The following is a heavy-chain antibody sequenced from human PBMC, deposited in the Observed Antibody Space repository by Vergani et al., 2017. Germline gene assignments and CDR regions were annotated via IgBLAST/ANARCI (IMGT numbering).Heavy chain of an antibody. J-gene: IGHJ2*01. D-gene: IGHD2-2*02. CDR1: GGSLSGYY. CDR3: ARGARRCTSTSCYRVWYFAL. Sequence: QLQLQQWGAGLLKPSETLSLTCAVYGGSLSGYYWSWICEPPGKGLEWRGEINHSGSTNSNSSVKSRVTISVDTSRNQLSLLSSVTAADTAVYYCARGARRCTSTSCYRVWYFALWGRGVLVTVSS. V-gene: IGHV4-34*01. CDR2: INHSGST.